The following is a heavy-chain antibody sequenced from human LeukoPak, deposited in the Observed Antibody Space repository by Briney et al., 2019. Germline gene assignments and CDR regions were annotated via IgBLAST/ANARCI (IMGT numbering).Heavy chain of an antibody. CDR1: GFTFSTYG. CDR3: AKGDSGYYTFFDY. V-gene: IGHV3-30*18. J-gene: IGHJ4*02. Sequence: GGSLRLSCAASGFTFSTYGMHWVRHAPGKGLEWVAVISYDGSNKYYADSVKGRFTISRDNSKNTLYLQMNSLRAEDTAVYYCAKGDSGYYTFFDYWGQGTLVTVSS. D-gene: IGHD3-22*01. CDR2: ISYDGSNK.